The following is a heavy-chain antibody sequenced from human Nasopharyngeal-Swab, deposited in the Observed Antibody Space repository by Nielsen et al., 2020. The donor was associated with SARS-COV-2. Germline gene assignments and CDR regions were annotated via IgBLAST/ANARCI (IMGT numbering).Heavy chain of an antibody. D-gene: IGHD3-16*02. CDR1: GFTFSDYY. V-gene: IGHV3-11*01. CDR3: AREGRYYDYVWGSYRPGGFDY. Sequence: GESLKISCAASGFTFSDYYMSWIRQAPGKGLGWVSYISSSGSTIYYADSVKGRFTISRDNAKNSLYLQMNSLRAEDTAVYYCAREGRYYDYVWGSYRPGGFDYWGQGTLVTVSS. CDR2: ISSSGSTI. J-gene: IGHJ4*02.